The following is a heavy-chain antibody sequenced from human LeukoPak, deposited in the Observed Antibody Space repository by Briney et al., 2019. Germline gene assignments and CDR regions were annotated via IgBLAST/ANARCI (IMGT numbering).Heavy chain of an antibody. V-gene: IGHV3-66*01. Sequence: PGGSLRLSGAASGFTVSSKYMSWVRQAPGKGLEWVSVIFSGGTTFYADSLKGTFTISRDNSENTLYLQMDSLRAEDTAVYYCATSRTDYDLDYWGQGTLVTVSS. D-gene: IGHD4-17*01. CDR3: ATSRTDYDLDY. CDR2: IFSGGTT. J-gene: IGHJ4*02. CDR1: GFTVSSKY.